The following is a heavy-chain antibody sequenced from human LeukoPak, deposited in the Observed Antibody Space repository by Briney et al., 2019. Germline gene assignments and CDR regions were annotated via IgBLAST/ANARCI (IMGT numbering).Heavy chain of an antibody. CDR2: IYSTGRS. CDR3: ARDGPRSGYDLGHFDN. J-gene: IGHJ4*02. D-gene: IGHD5-12*01. CDR1: GGSISNYF. Sequence: SEALSLTCTVSGGSISNYFWSWVRQPAGKGLEWIGRIYSTGRSDYNPSLKSRITMSVDTSKNQFSLKLSSVTAADTAVYYCARDGPRSGYDLGHFDNLGQGTLVTASS. V-gene: IGHV4-4*07.